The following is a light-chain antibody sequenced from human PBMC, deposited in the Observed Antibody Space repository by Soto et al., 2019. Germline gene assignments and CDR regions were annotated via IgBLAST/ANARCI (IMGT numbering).Light chain of an antibody. J-gene: IGKJ2*01. CDR2: GAS. CDR3: QQYGSLPYT. CDR1: KNLDNNS. V-gene: IGKV3-20*01. Sequence: ENVLTQSPGTLSLSPGERATLSGRAVKNLDNNSLAWYQHKLGQPPRLLTFGASIRAAGIPDRFSGSGSGTDFTLSISRLEPEDFVVYHCQQYGSLPYTFGQGTKLDI.